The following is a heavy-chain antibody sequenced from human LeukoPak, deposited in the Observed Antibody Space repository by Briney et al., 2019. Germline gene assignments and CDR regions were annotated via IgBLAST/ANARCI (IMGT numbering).Heavy chain of an antibody. CDR3: ARKYYDFWSGYSPLDY. J-gene: IGHJ4*02. D-gene: IGHD3-3*01. CDR1: GFTFSRSD. Sequence: PGGSLRLSCSASGFTFSRSDMSWVRQAPGKGLEWVSAISGSGGSTYYADSVKGRFTISRDNSKNTLYLQMNSLRAEDTAVYYCARKYYDFWSGYSPLDYWGQGTLVTVSS. V-gene: IGHV3-23*01. CDR2: ISGSGGST.